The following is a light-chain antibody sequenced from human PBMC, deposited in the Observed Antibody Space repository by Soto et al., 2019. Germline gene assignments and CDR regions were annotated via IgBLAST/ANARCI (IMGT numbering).Light chain of an antibody. Sequence: QSALTQPASVSGSPGQSITISCSETSSGIGTYNYVSWYQLHPGKVPKLIIYNVYDRPSGISYRFSGSKSGNTASLTISGLQGEDEADYYCSAYTVSRTYVFGTGTKLTVL. CDR2: NVY. CDR1: SSGIGTYNY. V-gene: IGLV2-14*01. CDR3: SAYTVSRTYV. J-gene: IGLJ1*01.